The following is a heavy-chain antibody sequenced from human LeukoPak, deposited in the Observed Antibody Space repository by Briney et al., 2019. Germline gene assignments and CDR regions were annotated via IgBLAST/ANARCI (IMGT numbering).Heavy chain of an antibody. V-gene: IGHV3-30*02. CDR3: AKPAPGDPPTYFDS. CDR1: GFTFRSYA. CDR2: VGYNGRNT. J-gene: IGHJ4*02. D-gene: IGHD1-26*01. Sequence: GGSLRLSCEVSGFTFRSYAMSWVRQAPGKGLEWVAYVGYNGRNTNFGDSVKGRFTISRDNSKNTLFLQMNSLRPEDTAVYYCAKPAPGDPPTYFDSWGQGTLVTVSS.